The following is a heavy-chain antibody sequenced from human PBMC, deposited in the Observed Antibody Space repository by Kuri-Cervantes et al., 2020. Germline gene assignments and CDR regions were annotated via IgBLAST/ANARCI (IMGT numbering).Heavy chain of an antibody. CDR1: GYSFSSND. J-gene: IGHJ3*02. V-gene: IGHV1-8*02. CDR2: MNPKSGNR. D-gene: IGHD3-16*01. Sequence: SVKVSCKASGYSFSSNDINWVRQATGQGLEWMGWMNPKSGNRVYAQKFQGRVTMTRNTSINTAYMELSSLRSEDTALYYCAKVRRGGLDGFDIWGQGTMVTVSS. CDR3: AKVRRGGLDGFDI.